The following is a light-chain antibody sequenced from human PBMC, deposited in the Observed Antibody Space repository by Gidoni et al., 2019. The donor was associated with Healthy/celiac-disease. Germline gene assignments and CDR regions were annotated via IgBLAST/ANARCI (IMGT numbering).Light chain of an antibody. Sequence: EIVMTQSPATLSVSPGERATLSCRASQSVNSYLAWYQQKPGQAPRLLIYGASTRATGIPARFSGSGSGTEFTLTISSLQSEDFAVYYCQQCNNWPLTFGGGTKVDMK. CDR3: QQCNNWPLT. V-gene: IGKV3-15*01. J-gene: IGKJ4*01. CDR1: QSVNSY. CDR2: GAS.